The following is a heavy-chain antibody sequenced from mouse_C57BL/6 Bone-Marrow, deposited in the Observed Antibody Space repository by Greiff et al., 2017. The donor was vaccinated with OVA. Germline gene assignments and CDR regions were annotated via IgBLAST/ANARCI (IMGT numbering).Heavy chain of an antibody. D-gene: IGHD2-1*01. CDR2: FYPGSGSI. Sequence: VQLQQSGAELVKPGASVKLSCKASGYTFTEYTIHWVKQRSGQGLEWIGWFYPGSGSIKYNEKFKDKATLTVDKSSSPVYMELSRLTAEDSAVYFWARHEVLRGNYVGLAYWGQGTLVTVSA. V-gene: IGHV1-62-2*01. CDR1: GYTFTEYT. CDR3: ARHEVLRGNYVGLAY. J-gene: IGHJ3*01.